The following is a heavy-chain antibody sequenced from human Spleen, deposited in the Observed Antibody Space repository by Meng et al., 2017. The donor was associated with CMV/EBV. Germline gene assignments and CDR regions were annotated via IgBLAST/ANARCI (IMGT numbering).Heavy chain of an antibody. D-gene: IGHD3-16*01. CDR3: ARADLLGAFDI. CDR2: ISSSSTI. V-gene: IGHV3-48*04. CDR1: EFTFISYS. J-gene: IGHJ3*02. Sequence: GESLKISCAASEFTFISYSMNWVRQAPGKGLEWVSYISSSSTIYYADSVKGRFTISRDNAKNSLYLQMNSLRAEDTAVYYCARADLLGAFDIWGQGTMVTVSS.